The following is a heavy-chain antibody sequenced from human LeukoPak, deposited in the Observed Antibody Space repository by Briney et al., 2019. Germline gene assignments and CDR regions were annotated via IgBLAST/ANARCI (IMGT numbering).Heavy chain of an antibody. D-gene: IGHD2-21*02. CDR3: ARETIVVVTEYAFDI. CDR1: GFTFDDYG. J-gene: IGHJ3*02. Sequence: GGSLRLSCAASGFTFDDYGMSWVRQAPGKGLEWVSGINWNGGSTGHADSVKGRFTISRDNAKNSLYLQMNSLRAEDTALYYCARETIVVVTEYAFDIWGQGTMVTVSS. CDR2: INWNGGST. V-gene: IGHV3-20*04.